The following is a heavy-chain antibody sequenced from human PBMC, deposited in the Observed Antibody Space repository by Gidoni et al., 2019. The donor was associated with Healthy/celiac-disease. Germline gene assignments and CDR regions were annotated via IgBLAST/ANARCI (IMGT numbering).Heavy chain of an antibody. CDR2: IYYSGST. Sequence: QLQLQESCPGLGKPSGTLSLTCTVSGGSISSSSYYWGWIRQPPGKGLEWIGSIYYSGSTYYNPALKSRVTISVDTSKNQFSLKLSSVTAADTAVYYCARDTAVAGTRFDYWGQGTLVTVSS. CDR1: GGSISSSSYY. CDR3: ARDTAVAGTRFDY. D-gene: IGHD6-19*01. J-gene: IGHJ4*02. V-gene: IGHV4-39*07.